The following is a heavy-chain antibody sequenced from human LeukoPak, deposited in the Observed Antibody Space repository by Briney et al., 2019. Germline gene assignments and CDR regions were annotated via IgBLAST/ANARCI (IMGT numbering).Heavy chain of an antibody. D-gene: IGHD2-8*01. CDR2: MNPNSGNS. J-gene: IGHJ6*02. CDR1: GYTFTSYD. CDR3: ARGPTVLMVYAIYARLYGMDV. V-gene: IGHV1-8*01. Sequence: GASVKVSCKASGYTFTSYDINWVRQATGQGLEWMGWMNPNSGNSGYAQKFQGRVIMTRNTSISTAYMELSSLRSEDTAVYYCARGPTVLMVYAIYARLYGMDVWGQGTTVTVSS.